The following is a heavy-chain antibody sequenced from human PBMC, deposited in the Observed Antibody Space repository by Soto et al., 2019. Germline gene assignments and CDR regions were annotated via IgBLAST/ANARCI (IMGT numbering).Heavy chain of an antibody. CDR2: INPNSGGT. J-gene: IGHJ3*02. CDR3: ARAEYSSGFDAFDI. Sequence: ASVKVSCKASGYTFTSYGISWVRQAPGQGLEWMGWINPNSGGTNYAQKFQGWVTMTRDTSISTAYMELSRLRSDDTAVYYCARAEYSSGFDAFDIWGQGTMVTVSS. D-gene: IGHD6-19*01. V-gene: IGHV1-2*04. CDR1: GYTFTSYG.